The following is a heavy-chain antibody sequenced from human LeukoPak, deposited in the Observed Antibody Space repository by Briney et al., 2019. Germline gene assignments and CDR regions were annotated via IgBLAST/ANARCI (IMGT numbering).Heavy chain of an antibody. CDR2: INHSGST. D-gene: IGHD2-8*01. CDR1: GGSFSGYY. CDR3: ARGPNNWSDP. V-gene: IGHV4-34*01. Sequence: ASETLSLTCAVYGGSFSGYYWSWIRRPPGKGREWIGEINHSGSTNYNPSLKSRVTISVDTSKNQFSLKLSSVTAADTAVYYCARGPNNWSDPWGQGTLVTVSS. J-gene: IGHJ5*02.